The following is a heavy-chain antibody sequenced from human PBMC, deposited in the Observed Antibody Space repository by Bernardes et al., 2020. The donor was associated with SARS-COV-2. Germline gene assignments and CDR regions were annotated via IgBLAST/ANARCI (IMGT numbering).Heavy chain of an antibody. CDR1: GFGFSSYY. CDR3: ARVAFGGLGLLLCH. Sequence: GGPLRLSCAASGFGFSSYYVHWVRQAPGKGLVWVSLINNDGTTTNYADSVKGRFTISRDNAKNTLYLQMNSLRGEDTAVYYCARVAFGGLGLLLCHWGQGTLVNVSS. J-gene: IGHJ4*02. CDR2: INNDGTTT. V-gene: IGHV3-74*01. D-gene: IGHD2-15*01.